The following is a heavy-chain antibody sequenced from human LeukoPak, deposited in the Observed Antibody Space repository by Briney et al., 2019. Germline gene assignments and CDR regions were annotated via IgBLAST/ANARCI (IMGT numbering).Heavy chain of an antibody. CDR3: AREEWELYSYGMDV. V-gene: IGHV3-11*01. CDR2: ISSSGSTI. J-gene: IGHJ6*02. Sequence: PGGSLRLSCAASGFTFSDYYMSWLCQAPGKGLEWVSYISSSGSTIYYADSVKGRFIISRDNAKNSLYLQMNSLRAEDTAVYYCAREEWELYSYGMDVWGQGTTVTVSS. CDR1: GFTFSDYY. D-gene: IGHD1-26*01.